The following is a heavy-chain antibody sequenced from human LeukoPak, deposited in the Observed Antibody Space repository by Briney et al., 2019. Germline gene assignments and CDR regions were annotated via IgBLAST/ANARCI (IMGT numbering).Heavy chain of an antibody. D-gene: IGHD6-19*01. CDR3: ARVSTYSSGWYGIDY. Sequence: SETLSLTCTVSVGSISSYYWSWIRQPPGKGLEWIGHFYYSGSTNYNPSLKSRVTISVDTSKNQFSLKLSSVTAADTAVYYCARVSTYSSGWYGIDYWGQGTLVSVSS. CDR1: VGSISSYY. J-gene: IGHJ4*02. V-gene: IGHV4-59*08. CDR2: FYYSGST.